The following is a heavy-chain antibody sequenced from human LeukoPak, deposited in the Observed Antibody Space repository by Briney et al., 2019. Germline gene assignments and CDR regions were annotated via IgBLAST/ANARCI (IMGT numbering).Heavy chain of an antibody. CDR1: GFTFSSYS. J-gene: IGHJ4*02. CDR2: ISSSSSYI. Sequence: GGSLRLSCAASGFTFSSYSMNWVRQAPGKGLEWVSSISSSSSYIYYADSVKGRFTISRDNAKNSLYLQMNSLRAEDTAVYYCARGGWMATTIDYWGQGTLVTDSS. CDR3: ARGGWMATTIDY. D-gene: IGHD5-24*01. V-gene: IGHV3-21*01.